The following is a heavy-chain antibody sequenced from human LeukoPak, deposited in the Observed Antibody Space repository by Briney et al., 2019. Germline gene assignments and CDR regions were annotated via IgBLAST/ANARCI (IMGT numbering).Heavy chain of an antibody. CDR1: GGSFSGYY. J-gene: IGHJ4*02. D-gene: IGHD5-24*01. CDR2: IYSGGST. V-gene: IGHV3-66*01. CDR3: ARDGIRDGYNTFDY. Sequence: ETLSLTCAVYGGSFSGYYWSWIRQPPGKGLEWVSVIYSGGSTYYADSVKGRFTISRDNSKNTLYLQMNSLRAEDTAVYYCARDGIRDGYNTFDYWGQGTLVTVSS.